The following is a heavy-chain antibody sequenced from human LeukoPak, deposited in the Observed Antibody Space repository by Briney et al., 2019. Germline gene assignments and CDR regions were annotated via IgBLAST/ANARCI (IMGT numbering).Heavy chain of an antibody. CDR2: INPSGGST. Sequence: ASVKVSCKASGYTFTSYYMHWVRQAPGQGLEWMGIINPSGGSTSYAQKFQGRVTITRDTSASTAYMELSSLRSEDTAVYYCARGGYDYVWEPYYFDYWGQGTLVTVS. D-gene: IGHD3-16*01. CDR3: ARGGYDYVWEPYYFDY. V-gene: IGHV1-46*01. CDR1: GYTFTSYY. J-gene: IGHJ4*02.